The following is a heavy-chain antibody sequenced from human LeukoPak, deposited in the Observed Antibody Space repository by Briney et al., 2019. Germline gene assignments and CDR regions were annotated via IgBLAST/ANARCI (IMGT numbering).Heavy chain of an antibody. Sequence: SETLSLTCAVYGGSLSGYYWSWIRQPLGKGLEWIGEINHSGSTNYNPSLKSRVTISVDTSKNQFSLKLSSVTAADTAVYYCARGGPVYYDSSLDYWGQGTLVTVSS. J-gene: IGHJ4*02. CDR1: GGSLSGYY. CDR3: ARGGPVYYDSSLDY. V-gene: IGHV4-34*01. D-gene: IGHD3-22*01. CDR2: INHSGST.